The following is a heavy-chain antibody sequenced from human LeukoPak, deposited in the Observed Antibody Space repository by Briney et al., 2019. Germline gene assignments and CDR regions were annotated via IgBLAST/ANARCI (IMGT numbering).Heavy chain of an antibody. V-gene: IGHV3-74*01. CDR3: ARGEYGGAWPNIDY. J-gene: IGHJ4*02. Sequence: PGGSLRLSCAASGFTFSSYWMHWVRQAPGKGLVWVSRINTDGSSTTYADSVKGRFTFSRDNAKNTLFLQMNSLRTEDTAVYYCARGEYGGAWPNIDYWGQGTLVTVSS. CDR1: GFTFSSYW. CDR2: INTDGSST. D-gene: IGHD3-10*01.